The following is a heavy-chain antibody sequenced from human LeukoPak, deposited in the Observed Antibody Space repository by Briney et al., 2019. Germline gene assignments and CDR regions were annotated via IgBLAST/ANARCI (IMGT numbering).Heavy chain of an antibody. CDR3: SRRSFITIFGVVL. V-gene: IGHV3-30-3*01. CDR1: GFTFSSYA. CDR2: ISYGGSNK. Sequence: QPAGSLTLSCAASGFTFSSYAMHWVRQAPGKGLEWVAVISYGGSNKYYAASVKGPFTISRDNSKNTLYLQMNSLRGEDTAVYYCSRRSFITIFGVVLWGQGTTVTVSS. J-gene: IGHJ6*02. D-gene: IGHD3-3*01.